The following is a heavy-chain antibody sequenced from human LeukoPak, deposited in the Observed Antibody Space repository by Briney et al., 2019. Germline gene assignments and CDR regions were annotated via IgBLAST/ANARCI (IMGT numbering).Heavy chain of an antibody. Sequence: ASVKVSCKASGDTFNNKAVNWVRQAPGQGLEWMGRIIPILGITNYAQSLQGRVTFSADRSTTTVYMEFSSRRSDDTAMYYCAEGGLYSSAHFDPWGQGTLVTVSS. J-gene: IGHJ5*02. D-gene: IGHD6-19*01. CDR2: IIPILGIT. CDR3: AEGGLYSSAHFDP. V-gene: IGHV1-69*04. CDR1: GDTFNNKA.